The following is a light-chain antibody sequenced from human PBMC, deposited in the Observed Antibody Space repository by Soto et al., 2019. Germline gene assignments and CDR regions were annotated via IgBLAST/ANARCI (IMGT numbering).Light chain of an antibody. V-gene: IGKV3-20*01. CDR3: QQYATSPLT. CDR1: QSVSSSY. Sequence: EIVLTQSPGTLSLSPGERATLSCWASQSVSSSYLAWYQHKPGQAPRLLIYGASNRATGIPDRFSGSGSGTDFTLTISRLEPEDFALYYCQQYATSPLTFGGGTKVDIK. CDR2: GAS. J-gene: IGKJ4*01.